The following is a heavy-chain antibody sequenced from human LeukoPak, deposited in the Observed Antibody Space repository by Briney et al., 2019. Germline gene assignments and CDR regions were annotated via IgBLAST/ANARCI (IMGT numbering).Heavy chain of an antibody. V-gene: IGHV4-39*07. CDR2: IYYSGST. J-gene: IGHJ4*02. CDR3: ARPAVSRFGELYGYYFDY. Sequence: SETLSLTCTVSGGSISSSSYYWGWIRQPPGKGLEWIGSIYYSGSTYYNPSLKSRVTISVDTSKNQFSLKLSSVTAADTAVYYCARPAVSRFGELYGYYFDYWGQGTLVTVSS. D-gene: IGHD3-10*01. CDR1: GGSISSSSYY.